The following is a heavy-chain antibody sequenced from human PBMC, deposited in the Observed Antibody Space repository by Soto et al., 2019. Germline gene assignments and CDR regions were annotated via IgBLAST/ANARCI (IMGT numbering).Heavy chain of an antibody. D-gene: IGHD2-15*01. J-gene: IGHJ6*02. V-gene: IGHV3-23*01. CDR3: GKGSAATNYFYYATDV. CDR1: GFTFGIHA. CDR2: ISGSGGST. Sequence: EVQLLESGGGLVQPGGSLRLSCAASGFTFGIHAMSWVRQAPGKGLEWVSFISGSGGSTYYADSVKGRFTISRDNSKKILYLQMNSLRGEDTAVYYCGKGSAATNYFYYATDVWGQGTTVTVSS.